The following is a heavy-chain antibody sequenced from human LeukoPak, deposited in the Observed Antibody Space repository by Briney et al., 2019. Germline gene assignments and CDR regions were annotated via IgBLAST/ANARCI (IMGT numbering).Heavy chain of an antibody. CDR1: GFTFSSYW. CDR2: INSDGSST. J-gene: IGHJ4*02. Sequence: GGSLRLSCAASGFTFSSYWMHWVRHAPGKGLVWVSRINSDGSSTSYADSVKGRFTISRDNAKNTLYLQMNSLRAEDTAVYYCARGGIVVVPAAIYWGQGTLVTVSS. V-gene: IGHV3-74*01. D-gene: IGHD2-2*01. CDR3: ARGGIVVVPAAIY.